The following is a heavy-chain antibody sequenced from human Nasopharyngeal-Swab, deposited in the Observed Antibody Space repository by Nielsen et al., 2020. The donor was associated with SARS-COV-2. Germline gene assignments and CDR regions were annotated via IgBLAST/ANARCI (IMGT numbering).Heavy chain of an antibody. CDR3: ARSLGAEVLAVEHY. Sequence: GGSLRLSCAASGFIFSDYTINWVRQAPGKDLEWVSSISSSSRYIFYADSVRGRFTNSRDNAKKSVFLQMDRLRVGDTAVYYCARSLGAEVLAVEHYWGQGTPVTVSS. V-gene: IGHV3-21*01. D-gene: IGHD3-10*01. CDR2: ISSSSRYI. CDR1: GFIFSDYT. J-gene: IGHJ4*02.